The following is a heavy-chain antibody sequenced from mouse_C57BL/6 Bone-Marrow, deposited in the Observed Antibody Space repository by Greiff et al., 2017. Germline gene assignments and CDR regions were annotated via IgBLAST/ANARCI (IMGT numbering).Heavy chain of an antibody. J-gene: IGHJ2*01. CDR3: VGWLRVYFDY. Sequence: EVQLQQSGPGLVKPSQSLSLTCSVTGYSITSGYYWNWIRQFPGNKLEWMGYISYDGSNNYNPSLKNRISITRDTSKNQFFLKLNSVTTEDTATYYCVGWLRVYFDYWGQGTTLTVSS. CDR1: GYSITSGYY. CDR2: ISYDGSN. V-gene: IGHV3-6*01. D-gene: IGHD2-2*01.